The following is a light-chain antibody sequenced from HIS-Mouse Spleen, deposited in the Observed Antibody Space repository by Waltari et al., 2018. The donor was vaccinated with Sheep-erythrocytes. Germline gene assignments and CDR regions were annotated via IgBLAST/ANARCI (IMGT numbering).Light chain of an antibody. CDR1: SSDVGGYNY. V-gene: IGLV2-14*01. CDR3: SSYTSSSTQV. Sequence: QSALTQPRSVSGSPGQSVTISCTGTSSDVGGYNYVSWYQQHPGKAPKPMIYEVSNRPSGVSNRFSGSKSGNTASLTISGLQAEDEADYYCSSYTSSSTQVFGGGTKLTVL. CDR2: EVS. J-gene: IGLJ2*01.